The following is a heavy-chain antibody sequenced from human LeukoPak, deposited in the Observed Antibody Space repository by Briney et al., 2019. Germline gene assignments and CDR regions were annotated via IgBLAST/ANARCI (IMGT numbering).Heavy chain of an antibody. Sequence: GGSLRLSCAASGFAFSGDAMSWVRQAPGKGLEWVSAISGSGGSTYYADSVKGRFTISRDNSKNTLYLQMNSLRAEDTAVYYCAKVGSVAAAGTYHVDYWGQGTLVTVSS. CDR2: ISGSGGST. CDR1: GFAFSGDA. J-gene: IGHJ4*02. D-gene: IGHD6-13*01. V-gene: IGHV3-23*01. CDR3: AKVGSVAAAGTYHVDY.